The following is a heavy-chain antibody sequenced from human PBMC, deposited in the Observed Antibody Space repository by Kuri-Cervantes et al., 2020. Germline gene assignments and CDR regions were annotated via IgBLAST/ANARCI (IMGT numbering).Heavy chain of an antibody. Sequence: ASVKVSCKASGYTFTGYYMHWVRQAPGQGLEWMGWINPNSGGTNYAQKFQGWVTMTRDTSISTAYMELSRLRSDDTAVYYCARVKSSITMVQGVIITSSPHYYMDVWGKGTTVTVSS. V-gene: IGHV1-2*04. J-gene: IGHJ6*03. CDR3: ARVKSSITMVQGVIITSSPHYYMDV. D-gene: IGHD3-10*01. CDR1: GYTFTGYY. CDR2: INPNSGGT.